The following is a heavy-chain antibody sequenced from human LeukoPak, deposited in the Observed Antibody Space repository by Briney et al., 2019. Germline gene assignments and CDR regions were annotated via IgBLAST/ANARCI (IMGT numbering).Heavy chain of an antibody. CDR2: INHSGST. D-gene: IGHD1-26*01. CDR3: ARWGGGSYYDFDY. J-gene: IGHJ4*02. Sequence: PSGTLSLTCAVYGGSFSGYYWSWIREPPAKGLEWIGEINHSGSTNYNPSLKSRVTISVDTSKNQFSLKLSSVTAADTAVYYCARWGGGSYYDFDYWGQGTLVTVSS. CDR1: GGSFSGYY. V-gene: IGHV4-34*01.